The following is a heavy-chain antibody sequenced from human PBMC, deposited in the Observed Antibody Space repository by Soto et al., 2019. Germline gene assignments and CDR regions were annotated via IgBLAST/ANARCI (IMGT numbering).Heavy chain of an antibody. CDR2: IWYVGINK. D-gene: IGHD3-16*01. CDR3: AGGLGTYYVDF. Sequence: QVQLVESGGGVVPPGKSLRLSCAASGFTFSTYGMHWVRQAPGKGLGWLALIWYVGINKYYADSVKGRFTTSRDNSNSAQNLQMNSLTAEDTAVYYCAGGLGTYYVDFWGQGTPVTVSS. J-gene: IGHJ4*02. CDR1: GFTFSTYG. V-gene: IGHV3-33*01.